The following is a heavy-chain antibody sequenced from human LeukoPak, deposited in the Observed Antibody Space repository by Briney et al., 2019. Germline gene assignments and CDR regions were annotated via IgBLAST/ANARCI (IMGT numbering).Heavy chain of an antibody. CDR1: GFTFSDYY. CDR3: GRDYYYAIDV. CDR2: ISGSGSTI. J-gene: IGHJ6*02. V-gene: IGHV3-11*01. Sequence: GGSLRLSCAASGFTFSDYYMSWIRQAPGKGLEWVSYISGSGSTIYNADSVKGRFTISRDNAKNSLYLQMNSLRAEDTAVYYCGRDYYYAIDVWGQGTTVTVSS.